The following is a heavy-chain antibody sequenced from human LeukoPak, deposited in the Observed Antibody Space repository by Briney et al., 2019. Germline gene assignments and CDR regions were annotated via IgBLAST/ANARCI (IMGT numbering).Heavy chain of an antibody. Sequence: PGGSLRLSCAASGFIFSSYVMHWVRQTPGMGLQWVAFTLYDGSKKYYEDSVKGRFIISRDNSKNTLYLQMNSLRAEDTAVYYCARERQALYGMDVWGQGTTVTVSS. CDR3: ARERQALYGMDV. CDR2: TLYDGSKK. J-gene: IGHJ6*02. CDR1: GFIFSSYV. V-gene: IGHV3-30*02.